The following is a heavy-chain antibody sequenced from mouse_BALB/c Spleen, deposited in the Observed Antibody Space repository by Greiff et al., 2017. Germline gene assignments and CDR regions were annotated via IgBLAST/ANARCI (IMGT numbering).Heavy chain of an antibody. D-gene: IGHD4-1*01. Sequence: EVKLMESGGGLVKPGGSLKLSCAASGFTFSSYAMSWVRQSPEKRLEWVAEISSGGSYTYYPDTVTGRFTISRDNAKNTLYLEMSSLRSEDTAMYYCARDELGALAWFAYWGQGTLVTVSA. CDR2: ISSGGSYT. J-gene: IGHJ3*01. V-gene: IGHV5-9-4*01. CDR3: ARDELGALAWFAY. CDR1: GFTFSSYA.